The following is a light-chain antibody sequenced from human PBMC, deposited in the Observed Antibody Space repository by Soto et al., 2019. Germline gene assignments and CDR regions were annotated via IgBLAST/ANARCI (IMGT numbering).Light chain of an antibody. Sequence: DIVMTQSPDSLAVSLGERATINCKSSQSVLYSSNNENYLAWYQQKPGQPPKLLIYWASTRESGVPDRFSGRGSGTDFTLTISSLQAEDVAVYYCQQYYSTPLTFCGGTKVEIK. CDR1: QSVLYSSNNENY. V-gene: IGKV4-1*01. CDR2: WAS. J-gene: IGKJ4*01. CDR3: QQYYSTPLT.